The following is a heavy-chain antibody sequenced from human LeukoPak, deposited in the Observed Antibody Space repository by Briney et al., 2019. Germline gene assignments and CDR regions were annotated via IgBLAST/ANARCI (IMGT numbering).Heavy chain of an antibody. V-gene: IGHV3-21*01. CDR2: ISSSSSYI. J-gene: IGHJ4*02. CDR1: GFTVSSNY. CDR3: ARIAAAGKGY. Sequence: GGSLRLSCAASGFTVSSNYMSWVRQAAGKGLEWVSSISSSSSYIYYADSVKGRFTISRDNAKNSLYLQMSSLRAEDTAVYYCARIAAAGKGYWGQGTLVTVSS. D-gene: IGHD6-13*01.